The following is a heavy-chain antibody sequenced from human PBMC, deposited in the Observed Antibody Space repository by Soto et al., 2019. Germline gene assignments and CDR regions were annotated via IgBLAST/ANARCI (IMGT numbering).Heavy chain of an antibody. V-gene: IGHV5-51*01. CDR1: GYSFTSYW. CDR3: ARHLQGRSSYYYGIDV. J-gene: IGHJ6*02. Sequence: GESLKISCKGSGYSFTSYWIGWVRQMPGKGLEWMGIIYPGDSDTRYSPSFQGQVTISADKSISTAYLQWSSLKASDTAMYYCARHLQGRSSYYYGIDVSGQGPTVTVYS. CDR2: IYPGDSDT. D-gene: IGHD6-6*01.